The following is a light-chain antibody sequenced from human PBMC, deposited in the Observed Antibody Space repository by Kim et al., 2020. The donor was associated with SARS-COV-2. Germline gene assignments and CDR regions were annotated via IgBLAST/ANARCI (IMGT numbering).Light chain of an antibody. Sequence: AIRITQSPSSLSASTGDRVTITCRASQGISSYLAWYQQKPGKAPKLLIYAASTLQSGVPSRFSGSGSGTDFTLTISCLQSEDFATYYCQHYYSYLYTFGQGTKLEI. V-gene: IGKV1-8*01. J-gene: IGKJ2*01. CDR3: QHYYSYLYT. CDR2: AAS. CDR1: QGISSY.